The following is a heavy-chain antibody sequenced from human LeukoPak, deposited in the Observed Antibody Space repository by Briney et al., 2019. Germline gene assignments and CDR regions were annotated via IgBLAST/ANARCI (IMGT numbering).Heavy chain of an antibody. CDR2: ITDSDSNT. D-gene: IGHD6-13*01. V-gene: IGHV3-23*01. CDR1: GFTFSSYS. Sequence: GGSLRLSCAASGFTFSSYSMNWVRQAPGKGLEWVPGITDSDSNTFYADSVKGRFTISRDNYRNTLFLQMSSLRAEDTAVYYCAKDVVSSSWLDFDYWGQGTQVTVSS. J-gene: IGHJ4*02. CDR3: AKDVVSSSWLDFDY.